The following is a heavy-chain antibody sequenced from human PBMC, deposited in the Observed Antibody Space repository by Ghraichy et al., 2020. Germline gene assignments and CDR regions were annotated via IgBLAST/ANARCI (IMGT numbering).Heavy chain of an antibody. CDR2: ISSSSSYI. J-gene: IGHJ3*02. Sequence: GGSLRLSCAASGFTFSSYSMNWVRQAPGKGLEWVSSISSSSSYIYYADSVKGRFTISRDNAKNSLYLQMNSLRAEDTAVYYCARVLTIFGVVIEGYAFDIWGQGTMVTVSS. V-gene: IGHV3-21*01. CDR3: ARVLTIFGVVIEGYAFDI. CDR1: GFTFSSYS. D-gene: IGHD3-3*01.